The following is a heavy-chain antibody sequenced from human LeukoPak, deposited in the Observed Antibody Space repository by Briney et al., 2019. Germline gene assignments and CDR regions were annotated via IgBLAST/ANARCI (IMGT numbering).Heavy chain of an antibody. CDR1: GGTFSSYA. D-gene: IGHD5-18*01. Sequence: KISCKASGGTFSSYAISWVRQAPGQGLEWMGRIIPILGIANYAQKFQGRVTITADKSTSTAYMELSSLRSEDTAVYYCARAIQSYYYYGMDVWGQGTTVTVSS. CDR3: ARAIQSYYYYGMDV. CDR2: IIPILGIA. J-gene: IGHJ6*02. V-gene: IGHV1-69*04.